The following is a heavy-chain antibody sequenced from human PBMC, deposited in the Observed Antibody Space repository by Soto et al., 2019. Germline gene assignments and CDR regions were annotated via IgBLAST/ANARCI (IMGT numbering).Heavy chain of an antibody. CDR2: INAGNGNT. J-gene: IGHJ6*04. CDR1: GYTVTSYA. D-gene: IGHD2-2*01. Sequence: GASVKVSCKVSGYTVTSYAMHWVRQAPGQRLEWMGWINAGNGNTKYSQKFQGRVTITRDTSASTAYMELSSLRSEDTAVYYCASSSTSSYGMDVWGKGTTVTVSS. CDR3: ASSSTSSYGMDV. V-gene: IGHV1-3*01.